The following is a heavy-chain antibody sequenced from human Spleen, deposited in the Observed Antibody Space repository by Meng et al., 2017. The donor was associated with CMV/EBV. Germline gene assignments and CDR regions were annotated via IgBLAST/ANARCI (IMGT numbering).Heavy chain of an antibody. Sequence: GESLKISCAASGFTFSSYSMNWVRQAPGKGLEWLGFIRSKAYGGTTEYAASVKGRFTISRDDSKNTLYLQMNSLKTEDTAVYYCIVALDYWGQGTLVTVSS. V-gene: IGHV3-49*04. J-gene: IGHJ4*02. D-gene: IGHD2-21*01. CDR3: IVALDY. CDR2: IRSKAYGGTT. CDR1: GFTFSSYS.